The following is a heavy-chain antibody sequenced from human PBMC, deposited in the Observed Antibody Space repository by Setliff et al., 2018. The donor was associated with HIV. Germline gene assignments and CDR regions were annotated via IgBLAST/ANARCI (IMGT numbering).Heavy chain of an antibody. J-gene: IGHJ4*02. CDR2: ISGSGGSS. CDR3: ARDGGGGYPLFYFDY. V-gene: IGHV3-23*01. D-gene: IGHD3-22*01. Sequence: GGSLRLSCKTSGFTFSNYAMSWVRQTPGKGLEWVSSISGSGGSSYYADSVKGRFTISRDISKNTLCPQMNTLRADDTAVYYCARDGGGGYPLFYFDYWGQGTLVTVSS. CDR1: GFTFSNYA.